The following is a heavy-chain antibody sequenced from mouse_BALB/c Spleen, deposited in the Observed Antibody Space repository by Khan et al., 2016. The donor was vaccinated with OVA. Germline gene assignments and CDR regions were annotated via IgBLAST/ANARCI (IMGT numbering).Heavy chain of an antibody. CDR3: ARGNYYGYAMDY. J-gene: IGHJ4*01. CDR2: ISYSDST. D-gene: IGHD1-1*01. CDR1: GYSITSNYA. V-gene: IGHV3-2*02. Sequence: EVQLQDSGPGLVKPSQSLSLTCTVTGYSITSNYAWNWIRQFPGNKLEWMGYISYSDSTSYNPSLKSRISITRDTSKNQFFLQLNSVTTEDTATYYCARGNYYGYAMDYWGQGTSVTVSS.